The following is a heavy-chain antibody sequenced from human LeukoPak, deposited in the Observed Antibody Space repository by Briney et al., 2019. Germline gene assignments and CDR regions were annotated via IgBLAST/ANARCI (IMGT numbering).Heavy chain of an antibody. CDR1: GFTFNAYY. D-gene: IGHD2-15*01. CDR3: ARGDPAVAATKEGDY. CDR2: INPKSGGA. Sequence: ASVKVFCKASGFTFNAYYIHWVRQAPGQGLEWMGWINPKSGGANYAQQFQGRVTMTWDTSISTAYMELSRLRSDDTAVYYCARGDPAVAATKEGDYWGQGTLVTVSS. J-gene: IGHJ4*02. V-gene: IGHV1-2*02.